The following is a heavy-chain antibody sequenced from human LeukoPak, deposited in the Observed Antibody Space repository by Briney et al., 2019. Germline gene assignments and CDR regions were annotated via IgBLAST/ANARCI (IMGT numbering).Heavy chain of an antibody. Sequence: GRSLRLSCAASGFTFSSYAMHWVRQAPGKGLEWVAFIRYDGSNKYYADSVKGRFTISRDNSKNTLYLQMNSLRTEDTAVYYCAKLTVPLDAFDIWGQGTMVTVSS. CDR3: AKLTVPLDAFDI. D-gene: IGHD2-2*01. CDR1: GFTFSSYA. V-gene: IGHV3-30*02. J-gene: IGHJ3*02. CDR2: IRYDGSNK.